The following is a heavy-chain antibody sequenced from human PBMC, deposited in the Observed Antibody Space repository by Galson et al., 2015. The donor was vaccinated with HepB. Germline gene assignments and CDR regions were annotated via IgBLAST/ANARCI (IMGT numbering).Heavy chain of an antibody. CDR1: GFTFSSYA. CDR2: IYSGGST. D-gene: IGHD6-13*01. J-gene: IGHJ5*02. V-gene: IGHV3-66*02. Sequence: SLRLSCAASGFTFSSYAMHWVRQAPGKGLEWVSVIYSGGSTYYADSVKGRFTISRDNSKNTLYLQMNSLRAEDTAVYYCARVSSSWYREEGGWFDPWGQGTLVTVSS. CDR3: ARVSSSWYREEGGWFDP.